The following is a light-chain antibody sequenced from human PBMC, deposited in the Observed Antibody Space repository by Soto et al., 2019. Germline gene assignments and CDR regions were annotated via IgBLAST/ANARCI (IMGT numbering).Light chain of an antibody. CDR2: GVS. V-gene: IGKV3-15*01. Sequence: EIVLTQSPTTLSVCPGERATVSCRASQRVSSDLAWYQQKPGQAPRLLIYGVSTRAIGIPASFSGSVSGTQFTLTISGLRSEDFAVYYCKKYNNWPPWRYGKGTKVDIK. J-gene: IGKJ1*01. CDR1: QRVSSD. CDR3: KKYNNWPPWR.